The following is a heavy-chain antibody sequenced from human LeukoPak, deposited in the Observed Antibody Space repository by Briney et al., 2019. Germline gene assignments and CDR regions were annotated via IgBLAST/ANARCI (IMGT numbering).Heavy chain of an antibody. CDR3: ARRGYSYSHLFDY. CDR1: GGSISSSSYY. Sequence: PSETLSLTCTVSGGSISSSSYYWGWIRQPPGKGLEWIGSIYYSGSTHYNPSLKSRVTISVDTSKNQFSLKLSSVTAADTAVYYCARRGYSYSHLFDYWGQGTLVTVSS. V-gene: IGHV4-39*07. D-gene: IGHD5-18*01. CDR2: IYYSGST. J-gene: IGHJ4*02.